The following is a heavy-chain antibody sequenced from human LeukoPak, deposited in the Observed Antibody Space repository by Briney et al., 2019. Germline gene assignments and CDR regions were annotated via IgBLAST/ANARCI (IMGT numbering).Heavy chain of an antibody. D-gene: IGHD4-23*01. CDR3: ARVDYGGLDAFDI. Sequence: GGSLRLSCAASGFTFSSYSMNWVRQAPGKGLEWVSSISSSSSYIYYADSVKGRFTISRDNAKNSLYLQMNSLRAEDTAVYYCARVDYGGLDAFDIWGQGTMVTVSS. J-gene: IGHJ3*02. V-gene: IGHV3-21*01. CDR2: ISSSSSYI. CDR1: GFTFSSYS.